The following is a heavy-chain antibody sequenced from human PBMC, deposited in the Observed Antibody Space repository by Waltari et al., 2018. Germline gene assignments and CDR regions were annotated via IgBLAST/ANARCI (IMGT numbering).Heavy chain of an antibody. Sequence: QVQLQESGPGLVKPSETLSLTCAVSGYSISSGYYWGWIRQPPGKGLEWIGSISHSGRPDYNPSLKSRGTISGDTSKNQFSLKLGSVPAADTAVYYWAISSRHNLTLYWGQGTLVTVSS. CDR1: GYSISSGYY. CDR3: AISSRHNLTLY. V-gene: IGHV4-38-2*01. J-gene: IGHJ4*02. CDR2: ISHSGRP. D-gene: IGHD6-6*01.